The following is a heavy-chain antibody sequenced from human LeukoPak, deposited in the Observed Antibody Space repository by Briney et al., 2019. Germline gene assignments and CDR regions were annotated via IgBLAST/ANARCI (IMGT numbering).Heavy chain of an antibody. D-gene: IGHD4-17*01. CDR3: ARSRDYADLGYYYYYMDV. V-gene: IGHV1-18*01. CDR2: ISAYNGNT. J-gene: IGHJ6*03. Sequence: ASVKVSCKASGYTFTSYGISWVRQAPGQGLEWMGWISAYNGNTNYAQKLQGRVTMTTDTSTSTAYMELRSLRSDDTAVYYCARSRDYADLGYYYYYMDVWGKGTTVTVSS. CDR1: GYTFTSYG.